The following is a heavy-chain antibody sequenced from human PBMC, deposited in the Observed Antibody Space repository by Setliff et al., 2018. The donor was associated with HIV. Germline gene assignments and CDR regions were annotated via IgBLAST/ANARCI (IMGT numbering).Heavy chain of an antibody. V-gene: IGHV4-34*01. D-gene: IGHD2-2*01. Sequence: PSETLSLTCAVYGGSFSGYYWSWIRQPPGKELEWIGEINHSGSTNYNPSLKSRVTISLDTSKNQFSLRLISVTAADTAVYYCAKVAVTGYCSTTSCQNWFDPWGQGTLVTVSS. CDR1: GGSFSGYY. CDR2: INHSGST. J-gene: IGHJ5*02. CDR3: AKVAVTGYCSTTSCQNWFDP.